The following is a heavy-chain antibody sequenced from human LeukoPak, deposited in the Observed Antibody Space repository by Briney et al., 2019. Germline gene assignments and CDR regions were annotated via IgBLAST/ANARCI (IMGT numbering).Heavy chain of an antibody. V-gene: IGHV1-2*02. CDR3: ARDLGANYFDH. CDR1: GYTFTGYY. J-gene: IGHJ4*02. Sequence: ASVKVSCKASGYTFTGYYLHWVRQAPGQGLEWMGWINPNNGGTNYAQKFQGRVTMTRDTSVTPAYMELSRLRSDDTAVYYCARDLGANYFDHWGQGTLVTVSS. CDR2: INPNNGGT.